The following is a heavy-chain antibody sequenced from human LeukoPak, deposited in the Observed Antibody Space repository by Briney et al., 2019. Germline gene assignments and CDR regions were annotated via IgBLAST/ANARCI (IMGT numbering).Heavy chain of an antibody. D-gene: IGHD3-10*01. CDR3: ASKGVKGVFDY. V-gene: IGHV1-69*01. CDR2: IIPIFGTA. CDR1: GAPCTSYA. Sequence: ASVKLSCKASGAPCTSYAISWVRQAPGQGLEWMGGIIPIFGTANYAQKFQGRVTTTADESTSTAYMELSSLRAEDTAVYYCASKGVKGVFDYWGQGTLVTVSS. J-gene: IGHJ4*02.